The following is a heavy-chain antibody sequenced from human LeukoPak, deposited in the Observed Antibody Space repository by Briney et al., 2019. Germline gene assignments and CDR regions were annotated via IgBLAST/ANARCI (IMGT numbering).Heavy chain of an antibody. CDR1: GFTFSSYG. D-gene: IGHD5-18*01. CDR3: AKDREDSAMISGVFDL. CDR2: ISYDGSNK. J-gene: IGHJ2*01. V-gene: IGHV3-30*18. Sequence: GGSLRLSCAASGFTFSSYGMHWVRQAPGKGLEWVAVISYDGSNKYYADSVKGRFTISRDNSKNTLYLQLSSLRVEDTAVYFCAKDREDSAMISGVFDLWGRGTLVTVSS.